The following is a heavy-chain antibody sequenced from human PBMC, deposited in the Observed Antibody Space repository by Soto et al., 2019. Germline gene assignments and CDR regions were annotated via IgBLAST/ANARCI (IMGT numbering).Heavy chain of an antibody. CDR3: ARVLRYYAYYYGMDV. D-gene: IGHD1-26*01. V-gene: IGHV4-61*01. CDR2: IYYSGST. CDR1: GGSVSSGSYY. J-gene: IGHJ6*02. Sequence: SETLSLTCTVSGGSVSSGSYYWSWIRQPPGKGLEWIGYIYYSGSTNYNPSLKSRVTISVDTSKNQFSLKLSSVTAADTAVYYCARVLRYYAYYYGMDVWGQGTTVTVSS.